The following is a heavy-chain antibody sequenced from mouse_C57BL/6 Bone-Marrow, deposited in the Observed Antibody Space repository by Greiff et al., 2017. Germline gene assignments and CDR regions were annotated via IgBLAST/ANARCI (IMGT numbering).Heavy chain of an antibody. D-gene: IGHD3-3*01. J-gene: IGHJ2*01. V-gene: IGHV1-76*01. CDR3: ARGGLVDY. CDR1: GYTFTDYY. CDR2: IYPGSGNT. Sequence: QVQLQQSGAELVRPGASVKLSCKASGYTFTDYYINWVKQRPGQGLEWIARIYPGSGNTYYNEKFKGKATLTAEKSSSTAYMQLSSLTAEDSAVYFCARGGLVDYWGQGTTLTVSS.